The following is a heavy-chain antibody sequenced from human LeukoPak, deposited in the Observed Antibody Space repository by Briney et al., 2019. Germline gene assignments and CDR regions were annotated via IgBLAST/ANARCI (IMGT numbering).Heavy chain of an antibody. CDR1: GFTFSSYS. Sequence: PGGSLRLSCAASGFTFSSYSMNWVRQAPGKGLEWVSSISSSSSYKYYADSVKGRFTISRDNAKNSLHLQMNSLRAEDTAVYYCRGTSVSYAVDYWGQGTLVTVSS. CDR3: RGTSVSYAVDY. J-gene: IGHJ4*01. V-gene: IGHV3-21*01. CDR2: ISSSSSYK. D-gene: IGHD1-14*01.